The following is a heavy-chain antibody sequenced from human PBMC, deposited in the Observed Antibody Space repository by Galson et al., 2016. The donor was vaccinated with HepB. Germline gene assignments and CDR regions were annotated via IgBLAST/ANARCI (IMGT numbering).Heavy chain of an antibody. J-gene: IGHJ4*02. CDR2: INNDGKST. CDR1: GFTFASYW. CDR3: ARQSCTYSNDFDS. Sequence: SLRLSCAASGFTFASYWMHWVRQVPGKGLVWVSRINNDGKSTIYADSVKGRFSVSRDNAKNTLYLQMNSLRAEDTAVYYCARQSCTYSNDFDSWGQGTLVTVAS. D-gene: IGHD2-15*01. V-gene: IGHV3-74*01.